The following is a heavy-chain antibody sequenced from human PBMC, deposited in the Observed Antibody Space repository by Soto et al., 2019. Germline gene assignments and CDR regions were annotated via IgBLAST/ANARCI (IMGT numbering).Heavy chain of an antibody. V-gene: IGHV3-30*03. D-gene: IGHD2-15*01. Sequence: PVGSLRLSCAASGFTFSSYGMHWVRQAPGKGLEWVAVISYDGSNKYYADSVKGRFTISRDNSKNTLYLQMNSLRAEDTAVYYCATSYWVAATSYYYGMDVWGQGTTVTVSS. J-gene: IGHJ6*02. CDR3: ATSYWVAATSYYYGMDV. CDR2: ISYDGSNK. CDR1: GFTFSSYG.